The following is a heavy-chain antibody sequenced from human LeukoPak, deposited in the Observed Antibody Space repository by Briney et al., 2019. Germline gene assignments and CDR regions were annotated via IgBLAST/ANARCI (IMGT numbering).Heavy chain of an antibody. CDR3: AREGQLSLDY. Sequence: GGSLRLSCAASGFTFTSYVMNWVRQPPGKGLEWISYIGTRGTTMYYADSVKGRFTISRDNAKNSLFLQMNGLRDGDTAMYYCAREGQLSLDYWGQGTLVSVSS. D-gene: IGHD5-18*01. V-gene: IGHV3-48*02. CDR2: IGTRGTTM. CDR1: GFTFTSYV. J-gene: IGHJ4*02.